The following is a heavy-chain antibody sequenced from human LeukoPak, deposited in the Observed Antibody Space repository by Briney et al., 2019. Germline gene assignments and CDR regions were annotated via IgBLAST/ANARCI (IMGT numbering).Heavy chain of an antibody. J-gene: IGHJ4*02. Sequence: SETLSLTCIVSGGSISRYSWSWIRQPPGKGLEWIGYIYYSGNTNYNPSLKSRVTISVDTSKNQFSLKLNSVTAADTAVYYCARVRYCSTNRCYDREFDNWGQGTLVTVSS. CDR2: IYYSGNT. D-gene: IGHD2-2*01. V-gene: IGHV4-59*01. CDR3: ARVRYCSTNRCYDREFDN. CDR1: GGSISRYS.